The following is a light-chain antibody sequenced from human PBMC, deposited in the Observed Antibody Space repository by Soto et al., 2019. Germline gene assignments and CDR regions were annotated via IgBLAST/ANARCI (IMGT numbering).Light chain of an antibody. V-gene: IGKV1-5*03. J-gene: IGKJ1*01. Sequence: DIQMTQSPSTLSASVGDRVTITCRASQTIDSWLAWYQQRPGKPPNLLIYKASTLASGVPSRFSGSGSGTEFTHTINSLQPDDFATDYCQQYHIDSGTFGQGTKVEIK. CDR2: KAS. CDR1: QTIDSW. CDR3: QQYHIDSGT.